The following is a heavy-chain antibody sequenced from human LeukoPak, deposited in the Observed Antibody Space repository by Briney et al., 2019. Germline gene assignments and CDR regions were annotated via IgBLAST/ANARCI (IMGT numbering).Heavy chain of an antibody. CDR3: ARHMDV. Sequence: PGGSLRLSCAASGFTLSSYWMNWVRQAPGNGLEWVAYINQDRSDKFYVDSVKGRFTISRDNAKNSLSLQMNSLRAEDTAVYYCARHMDVWGQGTTVTVSS. V-gene: IGHV3-7*01. CDR2: INQDRSDK. J-gene: IGHJ6*02. CDR1: GFTLSSYW.